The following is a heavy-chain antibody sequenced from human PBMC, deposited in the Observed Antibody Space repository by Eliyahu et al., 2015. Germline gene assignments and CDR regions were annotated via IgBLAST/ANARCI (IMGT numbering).Heavy chain of an antibody. CDR3: AREDDILTGLTPVDY. J-gene: IGHJ4*02. CDR1: GFTXXSYG. V-gene: IGHV3-33*01. D-gene: IGHD3-9*01. Sequence: QVQLVESGGGVVQPGRSLRLSCAASGFTXXSYGMHWVRQAPGKGLEWVAVIWYDGSNKDYADSVKGRFTISRDNSKNTLYLQMNSLRAEDTAVYYCAREDDILTGLTPVDYWGQGTLVTVSS. CDR2: IWYDGSNK.